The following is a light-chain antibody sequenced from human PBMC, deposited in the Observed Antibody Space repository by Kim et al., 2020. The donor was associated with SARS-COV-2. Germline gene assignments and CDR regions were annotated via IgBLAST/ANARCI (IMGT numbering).Light chain of an antibody. J-gene: IGLJ2*01. V-gene: IGLV2-14*01. CDR1: SSDVGGYNY. Sequence: QSITISCTVTSSDVGGYNYVSWYQQHPGKAPKLMIYEVSNRPSGVSNRFSGSKSGNTASLTISGLQAEDEADYYCSSYTSSSTPVVFGGGTQLTVL. CDR2: EVS. CDR3: SSYTSSSTPVV.